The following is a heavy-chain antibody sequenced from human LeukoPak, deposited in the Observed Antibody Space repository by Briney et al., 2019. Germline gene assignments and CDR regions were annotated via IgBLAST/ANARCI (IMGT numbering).Heavy chain of an antibody. J-gene: IGHJ4*02. D-gene: IGHD4-11*01. CDR3: ARGRGYSRVVYFDY. Sequence: SETLSLTCAVYGASFSGYYWSWVRQPPGKGREWVGEINHSGSTNYNPSLKSRVTISVDTSKNPFSLKLSSVTAADTAVYYCARGRGYSRVVYFDYWGQGTLVTVSS. V-gene: IGHV4-34*01. CDR1: GASFSGYY. CDR2: INHSGST.